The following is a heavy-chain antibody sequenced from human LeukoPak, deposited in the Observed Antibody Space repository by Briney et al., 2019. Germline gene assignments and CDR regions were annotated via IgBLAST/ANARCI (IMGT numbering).Heavy chain of an antibody. CDR1: GGSISSYY. CDR3: AREPWSVAYCSSITCGLNS. J-gene: IGHJ4*02. D-gene: IGHD2-2*01. V-gene: IGHV4-59*01. CDR2: IYYSGST. Sequence: SETLSLTCTVSGGSISSYYWSWIRQPPGKGLEWIGYIYYSGSTNYNPSLKSRVTISVDTSKNQFSLKLSSVTAADTAVYYCAREPWSVAYCSSITCGLNSWGQGTLVTVSS.